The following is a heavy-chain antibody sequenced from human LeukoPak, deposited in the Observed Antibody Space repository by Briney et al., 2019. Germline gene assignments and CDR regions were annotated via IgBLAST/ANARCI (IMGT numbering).Heavy chain of an antibody. CDR1: GYTFTNYY. D-gene: IGHD2-15*01. J-gene: IGHJ4*02. Sequence: GASVKISCKASGYTFTNYYMHWVRQAPGQGLEWLGLITPSGGSTWYAQKFQGRVTMTRDMSTSTDYMELSSLRAEDAAVYYCARAPVTSCRGAFCYPFDYWGPGILVTVSS. CDR2: ITPSGGST. CDR3: ARAPVTSCRGAFCYPFDY. V-gene: IGHV1-46*01.